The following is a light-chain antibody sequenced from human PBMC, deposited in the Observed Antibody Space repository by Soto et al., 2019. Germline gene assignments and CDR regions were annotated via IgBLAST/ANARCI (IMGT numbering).Light chain of an antibody. CDR2: CAS. Sequence: DIVLTQSPVSLAVSLGERATITCKSSQSILYSSTNRNYLAWYQQKPGQPPKLLISCASTRESGVPDRFSGSGSWTDFSLTISSLQAEDVAVYYCQQYYTTPSITFGQGTRLGIK. CDR1: QSILYSSTNRNY. V-gene: IGKV4-1*01. J-gene: IGKJ5*01. CDR3: QQYYTTPSIT.